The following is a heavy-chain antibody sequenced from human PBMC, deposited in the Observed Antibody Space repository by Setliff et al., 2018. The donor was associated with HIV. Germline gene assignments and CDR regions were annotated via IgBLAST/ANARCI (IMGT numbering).Heavy chain of an antibody. V-gene: IGHV4-59*08. CDR1: GGSISGYY. D-gene: IGHD6-25*01. Sequence: SETLSLTCSVSGGSISGYYWNWVRQPPGKGLEWIGYIYYSGSTNYNPSLRSRVTISVDTSKNLFSLKLSSVTAADTAVYYCARGYGAAGGGYWGQGTLVTVSS. J-gene: IGHJ4*02. CDR3: ARGYGAAGGGY. CDR2: IYYSGST.